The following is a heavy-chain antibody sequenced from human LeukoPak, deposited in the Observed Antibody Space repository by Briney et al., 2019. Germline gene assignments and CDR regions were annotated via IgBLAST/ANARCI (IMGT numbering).Heavy chain of an antibody. Sequence: SGTLSLTCTVSGGSISSYYWSWIRQPPGKGLEWIWYIYFSGDTNYNPSLKSRLTISVDTSRNQFSLSLDPVTAADTAVYYCARDRGQLGRPYYYGMDVWGQGTTVTVSS. CDR3: ARDRGQLGRPYYYGMDV. V-gene: IGHV4-59*01. CDR2: IYFSGDT. J-gene: IGHJ6*02. D-gene: IGHD3-10*01. CDR1: GGSISSYY.